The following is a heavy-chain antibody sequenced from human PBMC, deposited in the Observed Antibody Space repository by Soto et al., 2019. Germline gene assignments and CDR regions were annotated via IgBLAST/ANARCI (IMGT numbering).Heavy chain of an antibody. CDR1: GGSISSYY. D-gene: IGHD6-13*01. CDR3: ARRIAAAGTSNYYGLDV. V-gene: IGHV4-59*01. CDR2: ISYRGST. Sequence: QVQLQESGPGLVKPSETLSLTCTVSGGSISSYYCSWIRQPPGKGLEWIGYISYRGSTNYSPSLKSRVSISADTSKNQFSLKLSSVTAADTAVYYCARRIAAAGTSNYYGLDVWGQGTTVSVSS. J-gene: IGHJ6*02.